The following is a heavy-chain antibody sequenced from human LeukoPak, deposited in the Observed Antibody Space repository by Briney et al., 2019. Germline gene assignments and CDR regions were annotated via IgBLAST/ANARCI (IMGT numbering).Heavy chain of an antibody. J-gene: IGHJ4*02. D-gene: IGHD2-8*01. Sequence: ASMKVSCKASGYTFTSYGISWVRQAPGQGLEWMGCISAYNGNTNYAQKLQGRVTMTTDTSTSTAYMELRSLRSDDTAVYYCARGRFRGVRMRTTDFDYGGQGTLVSVS. CDR3: ARGRFRGVRMRTTDFDY. CDR2: ISAYNGNT. CDR1: GYTFTSYG. V-gene: IGHV1-18*01.